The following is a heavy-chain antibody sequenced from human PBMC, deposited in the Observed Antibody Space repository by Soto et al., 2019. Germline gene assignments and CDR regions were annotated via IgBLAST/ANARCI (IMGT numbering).Heavy chain of an antibody. V-gene: IGHV1-69*04. Sequence: SVEATCKASLVTLGSCPISWVRQAPRQRLEMMERIIPILGIANYAQKFQGRVTITADKSTSTAYMELSSLRSEDTAVYYCARGYYDSSSYHYYYCYGMDVWGQGTTVTVPS. CDR2: IIPILGIA. CDR1: LVTLGSCP. D-gene: IGHD3-22*01. CDR3: ARGYYDSSSYHYYYCYGMDV. J-gene: IGHJ6*02.